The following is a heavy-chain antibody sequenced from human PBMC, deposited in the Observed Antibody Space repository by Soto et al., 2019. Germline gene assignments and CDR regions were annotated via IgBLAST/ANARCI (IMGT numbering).Heavy chain of an antibody. CDR1: GVSISSSQW. Sequence: QVQLQESGPGLVKPSGTLSLTCAVSGVSISSSQWWSWVRQPPGKGLEWIGEIYHNERTNYNPSPKSRLTMSLDRSKNQVSLKLRSVTAADTATYYCGRTKDYFYGVDVWGQGTTVTVSS. V-gene: IGHV4-4*02. CDR2: IYHNERT. CDR3: GRTKDYFYGVDV. J-gene: IGHJ6*02.